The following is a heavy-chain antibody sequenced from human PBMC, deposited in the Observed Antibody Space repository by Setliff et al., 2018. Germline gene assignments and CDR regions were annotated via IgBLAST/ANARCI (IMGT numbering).Heavy chain of an antibody. J-gene: IGHJ5*02. Sequence: NPSETLSLTCGVYGESISDSYWSWIRQPPGRALEWIGEALQGGSTNYNPSLRGRVIISLDTSKRQFALRINSVTAADTAVYYCASRLYNNVWLDTLRERREGVSAPWFDPWGRGTLVTVSS. CDR3: ASRLYNNVWLDTLRERREGVSAPWFDP. V-gene: IGHV4-34*12. D-gene: IGHD2-21*02. CDR2: ALQGGST. CDR1: GESISDSY.